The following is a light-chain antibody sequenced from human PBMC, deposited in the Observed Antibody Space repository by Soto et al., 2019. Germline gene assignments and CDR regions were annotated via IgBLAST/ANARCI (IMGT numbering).Light chain of an antibody. J-gene: IGLJ2*01. Sequence: QSVLTQPASVSGSPGQSITISCTGTSSDVGGYNYVSWYQQHPGTAPKLMIYEVSNRPSGVSNRFSGSKSGNTASLTISGLQAEDEADYYCRSYTGSSTLVVFGGGTKLTVL. CDR3: RSYTGSSTLVV. CDR1: SSDVGGYNY. V-gene: IGLV2-14*01. CDR2: EVS.